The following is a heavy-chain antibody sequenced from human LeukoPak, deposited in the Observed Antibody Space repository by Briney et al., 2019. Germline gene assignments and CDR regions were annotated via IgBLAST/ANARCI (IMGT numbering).Heavy chain of an antibody. CDR1: GYTFTGYY. J-gene: IGHJ6*04. V-gene: IGHV1-2*02. Sequence: ASVKVSCKASGYTFTGYYMHWVRQAPGQGLERMGWINPNSGGTNYAQKFQGRVTMTRDTSISTAYMELSRLRSDDTAVYYCARDGRPAALWDGMDVWGKGTTVTVSS. D-gene: IGHD2-2*01. CDR3: ARDGRPAALWDGMDV. CDR2: INPNSGGT.